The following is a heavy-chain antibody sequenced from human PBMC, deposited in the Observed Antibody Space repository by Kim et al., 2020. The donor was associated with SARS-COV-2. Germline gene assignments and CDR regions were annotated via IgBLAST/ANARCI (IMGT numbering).Heavy chain of an antibody. CDR2: IRSKAYGGTT. V-gene: IGHV3-49*03. CDR1: GFTFGDYA. D-gene: IGHD6-13*01. CDR3: TRDPLYSSSWYSAPRYYYYYGMDV. J-gene: IGHJ6*02. Sequence: GGSLRLSCTASGFTFGDYAMSWFRQAPGKGLEWVGFIRSKAYGGTTEYAASVKGRFTISRDDSKSIAYLQMNSLKTEDTAVYYCTRDPLYSSSWYSAPRYYYYYGMDVWGQGTTVTVSS.